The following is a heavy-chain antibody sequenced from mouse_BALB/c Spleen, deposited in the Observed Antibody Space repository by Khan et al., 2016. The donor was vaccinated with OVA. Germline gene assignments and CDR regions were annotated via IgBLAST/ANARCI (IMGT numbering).Heavy chain of an antibody. D-gene: IGHD1-1*02. CDR3: ARRYYGGAWLAY. Sequence: VQLQLSGPGLVAPSPSLSIICTVSGFSFTNYGVHWVRQPPGKGLEWLGVMWACGSTIYNSALMSRLSISIDNSKSHVFFKMNHLQTDDKSMYYCARRYYGGAWLAYWGQGTLVTVSA. J-gene: IGHJ3*01. CDR1: GFSFTNYG. V-gene: IGHV2-9*02. CDR2: MWACGST.